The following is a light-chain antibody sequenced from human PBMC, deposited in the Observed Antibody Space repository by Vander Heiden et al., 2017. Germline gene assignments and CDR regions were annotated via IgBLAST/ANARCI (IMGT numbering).Light chain of an antibody. CDR3: QQYYSTPWT. CDR1: QSVLHSSNNKNY. CDR2: WAS. V-gene: IGKV4-1*01. J-gene: IGKJ1*01. Sequence: DIVMAQSPDSLAVSLGERATINCKSSQSVLHSSNNKNYLAWYQQKPGQPPNLLIYWASTRESGVPDRFSGSGSGTDFTLTISSLQAEDLAVYYCQQYYSTPWTFGQGTKVEIK.